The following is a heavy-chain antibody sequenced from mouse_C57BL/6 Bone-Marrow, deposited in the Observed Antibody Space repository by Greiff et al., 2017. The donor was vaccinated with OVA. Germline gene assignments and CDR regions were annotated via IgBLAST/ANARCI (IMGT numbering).Heavy chain of an antibody. CDR1: GYTFTDYY. D-gene: IGHD2-5*01. V-gene: IGHV1-26*01. Sequence: VQLQQSGPELVKPGASVKISCKASGYTFTDYYMNWVKQSHGKSLEWIGDINPNNGGTSYNQKFKGKATLTVDKSSSTAYMELRSLTSEDSAVYYCARRYSNYPYYFDYWGQGTTLTVSS. CDR3: ARRYSNYPYYFDY. CDR2: INPNNGGT. J-gene: IGHJ2*01.